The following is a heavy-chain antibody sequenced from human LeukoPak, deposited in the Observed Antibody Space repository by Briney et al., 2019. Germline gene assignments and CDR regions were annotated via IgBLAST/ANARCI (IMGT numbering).Heavy chain of an antibody. Sequence: GGSLRLSCAASGFTSSSYGMHWVRQAPGKGLEWVAVISYDGSNKYYADSVKGRFTISRDNSKNTLYLQMNSLRAEDTAVYYCAKDIGIGTFITMVRGVMDVWGQGTTVTVSS. CDR3: AKDIGIGTFITMVRGVMDV. CDR1: GFTSSSYG. CDR2: ISYDGSNK. D-gene: IGHD3-10*01. J-gene: IGHJ6*02. V-gene: IGHV3-30*18.